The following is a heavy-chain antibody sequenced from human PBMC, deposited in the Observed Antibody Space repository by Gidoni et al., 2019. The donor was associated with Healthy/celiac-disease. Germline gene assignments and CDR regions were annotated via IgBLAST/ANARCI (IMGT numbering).Heavy chain of an antibody. D-gene: IGHD3-9*01. J-gene: IGHJ4*02. CDR1: GGTFSSYA. Sequence: QVQLVPSGAEVKKPGSSVKVACKASGGTFSSYAISWVRQAPGQGLEWVGGILPIFGTANYAQKFQGRVAITADESTSTAYMELSSLRSEDTAVYYCARDGSPYDRDYWGQGTLVTVSS. CDR2: ILPIFGTA. V-gene: IGHV1-69*01. CDR3: ARDGSPYDRDY.